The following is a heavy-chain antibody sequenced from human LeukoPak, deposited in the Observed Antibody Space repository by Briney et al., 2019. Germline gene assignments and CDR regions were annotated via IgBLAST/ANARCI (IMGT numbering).Heavy chain of an antibody. Sequence: PGGSLRLSCAASGFTFSSYAMHWVRQAPGKGLEWVAVISYDGSNKYYADSVKGRFTISRDNSKNTLYLQMNSLRAEDTAVYYCARGGDYADYWGQGTLVTVSS. J-gene: IGHJ4*02. CDR2: ISYDGSNK. D-gene: IGHD4-17*01. CDR1: GFTFSSYA. V-gene: IGHV3-30-3*01. CDR3: ARGGDYADY.